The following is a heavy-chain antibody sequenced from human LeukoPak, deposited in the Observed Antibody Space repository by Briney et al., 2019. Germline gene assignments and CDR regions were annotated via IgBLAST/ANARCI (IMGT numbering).Heavy chain of an antibody. D-gene: IGHD3-22*01. V-gene: IGHV1-2*02. J-gene: IGHJ4*02. CDR1: GYTFTAYY. Sequence: GASVKVSCKASGYTFTAYYIHWVRQAPGQGLEWMGWINPNTGGTSYAQKSQGRATMSRDTSISTAYMELSRLSSDDTAVYYCARDYYDRFGYGAFDYWGQGTLVTVSS. CDR3: ARDYYDRFGYGAFDY. CDR2: INPNTGGT.